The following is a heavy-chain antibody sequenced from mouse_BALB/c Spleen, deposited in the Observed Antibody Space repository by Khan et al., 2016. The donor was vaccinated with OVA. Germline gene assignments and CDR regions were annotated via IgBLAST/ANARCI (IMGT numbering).Heavy chain of an antibody. J-gene: IGHJ3*01. CDR2: IWSGGST. D-gene: IGHD2-4*01. V-gene: IGHV2-2*02. Sequence: QVQLKESGPGLVQPSQTLSITCTVSGFTLTTYGVHWVRQSPGKGLEWLGVIWSGGSTDYNAAFISRLSISKDNSKSQVFFKMNSLQANDAAIYYCARNYDYDEGLAYWGQGTLVTVSA. CDR3: ARNYDYDEGLAY. CDR1: GFTLTTYG.